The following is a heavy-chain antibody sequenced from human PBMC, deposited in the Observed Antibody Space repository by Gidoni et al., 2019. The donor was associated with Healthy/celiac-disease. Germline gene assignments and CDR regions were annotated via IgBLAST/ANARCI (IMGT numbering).Heavy chain of an antibody. Sequence: QVQLQESGPGLVKPSETLSLTCTVSGGSISSYYWSWIRQPPGKGLEWIGSIYYSGSTNYNPSLKSRVTISVDTSKNQFSLKLSSVTAADTAVYYCARDIGGYYYDSSGYYPYDAFDIWGQGTMVTVSS. J-gene: IGHJ3*02. V-gene: IGHV4-59*01. CDR3: ARDIGGYYYDSSGYYPYDAFDI. D-gene: IGHD3-22*01. CDR1: GGSISSYY. CDR2: IYYSGST.